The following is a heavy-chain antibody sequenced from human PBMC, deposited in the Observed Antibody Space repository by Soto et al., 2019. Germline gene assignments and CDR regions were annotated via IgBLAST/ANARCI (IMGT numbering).Heavy chain of an antibody. CDR1: GYTFTSYV. Sequence: GASVKVSCKASGYTFTSYVMHWVRQAPGQRLEWMGWINAGNGNTKYSQKFQGRVTITRDTSASTAYMELSSLRSEDTAVYYCARGLYYYGSESENWFDPRGQGTLVTVSS. D-gene: IGHD3-10*01. V-gene: IGHV1-3*01. CDR3: ARGLYYYGSESENWFDP. CDR2: INAGNGNT. J-gene: IGHJ5*02.